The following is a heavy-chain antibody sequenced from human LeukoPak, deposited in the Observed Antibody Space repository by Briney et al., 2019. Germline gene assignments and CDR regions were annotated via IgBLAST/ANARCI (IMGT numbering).Heavy chain of an antibody. V-gene: IGHV3-74*01. CDR2: INGDGSST. CDR3: ARIRYSDYDD. Sequence: PGGSLRLSCAASGFTFSSYWMHWVRQAPGKGLVWVSRINGDGSSTNYADSVKGRFTISRDNAKNTLYLQMSSLRAEDTAVYYCARIRYSDYDDWGQGTLVTVSS. D-gene: IGHD5-12*01. J-gene: IGHJ4*02. CDR1: GFTFSSYW.